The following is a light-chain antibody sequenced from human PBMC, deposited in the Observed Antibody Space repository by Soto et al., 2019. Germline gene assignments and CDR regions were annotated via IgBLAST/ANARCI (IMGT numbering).Light chain of an antibody. J-gene: IGKJ2*01. V-gene: IGKV3-15*01. Sequence: EIVMTQSAATLSASAGERATLSWRASQSVSSTLAWYQQKTGQAPRLLIYGASTRATGIPARFSGSGYGTEFSLTISSLETEDFAVYYCQQYGSSPYTFGQGTKVDIK. CDR3: QQYGSSPYT. CDR2: GAS. CDR1: QSVSST.